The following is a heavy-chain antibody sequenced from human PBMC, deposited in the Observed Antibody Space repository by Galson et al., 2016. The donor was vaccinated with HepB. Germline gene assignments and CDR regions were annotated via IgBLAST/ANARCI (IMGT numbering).Heavy chain of an antibody. CDR2: ISDSGGST. Sequence: SLRLSCAASGFTFTSYAMSWVRQAPGKGLEWVSGISDSGGSTYYADPVKGRFTFSRDNSKNTLYLQMNSLRAEDTAVYYCAKDYVDMSTGPGLRRGTYYFDYWGQGTLVTVSS. J-gene: IGHJ4*02. D-gene: IGHD5-24*01. CDR1: GFTFTSYA. CDR3: AKDYVDMSTGPGLRRGTYYFDY. V-gene: IGHV3-23*01.